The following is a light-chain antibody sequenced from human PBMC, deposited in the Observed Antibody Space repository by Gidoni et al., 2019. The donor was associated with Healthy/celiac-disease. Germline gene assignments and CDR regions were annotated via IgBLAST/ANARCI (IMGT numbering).Light chain of an antibody. Sequence: EIVLTQYPANLSLSPGERATLSFRASQSVSSYLAWYQQKPGQAPRLLIYDASNRATGIPARFSGSGSGTDFTLTISSLEPEDFAVYYCQQRSNWPLTFGGGTKVEIK. J-gene: IGKJ4*01. CDR3: QQRSNWPLT. CDR1: QSVSSY. V-gene: IGKV3-11*01. CDR2: DAS.